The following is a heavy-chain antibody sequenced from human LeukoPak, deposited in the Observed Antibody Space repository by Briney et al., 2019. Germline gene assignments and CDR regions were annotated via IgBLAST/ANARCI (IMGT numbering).Heavy chain of an antibody. Sequence: SQSLSLTCAVSGGSNSSGGYSWSWIRQPPGTGLEWIGYIYHSGSTYYNPSLKSRVTISVDRSKNQFSLKLSSVTAADTAVYYCARTSIAARRANAFDIWGQGAMVTVSS. CDR3: ARTSIAARRANAFDI. CDR1: GGSNSSGGYS. V-gene: IGHV4-30-2*01. D-gene: IGHD6-6*01. CDR2: IYHSGST. J-gene: IGHJ3*02.